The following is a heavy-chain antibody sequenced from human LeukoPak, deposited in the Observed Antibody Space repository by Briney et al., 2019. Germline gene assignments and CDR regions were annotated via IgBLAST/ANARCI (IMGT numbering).Heavy chain of an antibody. CDR1: GFTVGTKY. V-gene: IGHV3-53*01. D-gene: IGHD3-22*01. Sequence: GGSLRLSCAASGFTVGTKYMNWVRQAPGKGLEWVSIIYSGGTTYYADSVKGRFTISRDNSKNTLYLQMNSLRAEDTAVYYCAKSQGVVIPNFDYWGQGTLVTVSS. J-gene: IGHJ4*02. CDR3: AKSQGVVIPNFDY. CDR2: IYSGGTT.